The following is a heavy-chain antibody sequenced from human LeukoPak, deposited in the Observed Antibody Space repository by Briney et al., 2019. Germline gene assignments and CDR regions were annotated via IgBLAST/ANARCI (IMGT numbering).Heavy chain of an antibody. CDR2: IGTDGSYI. V-gene: IGHV3-21*01. CDR1: GFTFSSHN. J-gene: IGHJ3*02. D-gene: IGHD1-1*01. CDR3: ARKMKTGDRVGTFDI. Sequence: GGSLRLSCAASGFTFSSHNMNWVRQAPMKGLEWVSSIGTDGSYIYYADSVQGRFTISRDNAKNSLYLQMNSLTAEDTAVYYCARKMKTGDRVGTFDIWAKGQWSPSLQ.